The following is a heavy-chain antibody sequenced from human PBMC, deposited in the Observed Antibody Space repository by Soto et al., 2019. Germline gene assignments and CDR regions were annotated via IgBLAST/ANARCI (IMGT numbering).Heavy chain of an antibody. Sequence: PSETLSLTCAVSGDSITSEGYYWSWIRQLPGKGLEWIGYIYYSGSIFYNPFLKSRASISAHSSKKQFSLELSSVTAADTAVYYCARSRLWEQHFDSWGRGTLVTVSS. J-gene: IGHJ4*02. D-gene: IGHD1-26*01. CDR2: IYYSGSI. CDR3: ARSRLWEQHFDS. CDR1: GDSITSEGYY. V-gene: IGHV4-31*11.